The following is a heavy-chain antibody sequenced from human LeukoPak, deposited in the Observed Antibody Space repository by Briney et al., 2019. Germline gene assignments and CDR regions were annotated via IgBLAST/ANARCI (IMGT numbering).Heavy chain of an antibody. Sequence: ASVTVSCKTSGYTFSNYGISWVRQAPGQGLEWMGWITAYNGNRLYAQRFQGRITLTTDTSTSTSYMELRSLEYDDTAIYYCARDNDKVVDHWGQGTLVTVSS. CDR2: ITAYNGNR. V-gene: IGHV1-18*01. J-gene: IGHJ4*01. CDR1: GYTFSNYG. CDR3: ARDNDKVVDH. D-gene: IGHD1-1*01.